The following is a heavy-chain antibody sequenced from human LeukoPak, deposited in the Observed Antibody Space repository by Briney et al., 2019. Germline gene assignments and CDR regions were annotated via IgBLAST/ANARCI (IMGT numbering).Heavy chain of an antibody. CDR2: IIPIVGTA. V-gene: IGHV1-69*06. D-gene: IGHD6-6*01. CDR1: RGTFSSYA. J-gene: IGHJ5*02. CDR3: ASSSSEYSSSSA. Sequence: SVKVSYKPSRGTFSSYAISWGRQAPRQGLEWMVGIIPIVGTANYAQKFQGRVTITADKSTSTAYMELSSLRSEDTAVYYCASSSSEYSSSSAWGQGNLVTVSS.